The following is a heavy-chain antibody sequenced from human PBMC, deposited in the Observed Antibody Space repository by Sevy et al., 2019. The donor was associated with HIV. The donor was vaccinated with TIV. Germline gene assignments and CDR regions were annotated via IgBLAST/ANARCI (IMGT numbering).Heavy chain of an antibody. J-gene: IGHJ6*02. CDR2: IRGKPYGGTT. Sequence: GGSLRLSCTVSGFIFGDYTLSWVRQAPGKGLEWVAFIRGKPYGGTTEYAASVKGRFTISRDDSKSIAYLQMNSLKTEDTAVYYCTRVEGAADWGMDVWGQGTTVTVSS. CDR1: GFIFGDYT. D-gene: IGHD1-26*01. CDR3: TRVEGAADWGMDV. V-gene: IGHV3-49*04.